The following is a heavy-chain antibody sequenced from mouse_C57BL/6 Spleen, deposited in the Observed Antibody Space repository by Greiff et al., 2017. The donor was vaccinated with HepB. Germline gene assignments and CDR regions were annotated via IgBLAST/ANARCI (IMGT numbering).Heavy chain of an antibody. CDR1: GYAFSSSW. V-gene: IGHV1-82*01. Sequence: QVHVKQSGPELVKPGASVKISCKASGYAFSSSWMNWVKQRPGKGLEWIGRIYPGDGDTNYNGKFKGKATLTADTSSSTAYMQLSSLTSEDSAVYFCARSNWDVGGYFDVWGTGTTVTVSS. D-gene: IGHD4-1*01. CDR2: IYPGDGDT. J-gene: IGHJ1*03. CDR3: ARSNWDVGGYFDV.